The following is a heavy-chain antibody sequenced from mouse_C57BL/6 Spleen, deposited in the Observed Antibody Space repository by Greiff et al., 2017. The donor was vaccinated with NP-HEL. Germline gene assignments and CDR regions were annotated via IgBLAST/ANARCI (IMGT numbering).Heavy chain of an antibody. V-gene: IGHV5-16*01. Sequence: EVKLVESEGGLVQPGSSMKLSCTASGFTFSDYYMAWVRQVPEKGLEWVANINYDGSSTYYLDSLKSRFIISRDNAKNILYLQMRSLKSEDTATYYGARGGSYYSNFYAMDYWGQGTSVTVSS. J-gene: IGHJ4*01. CDR3: ARGGSYYSNFYAMDY. D-gene: IGHD2-5*01. CDR2: INYDGSST. CDR1: GFTFSDYY.